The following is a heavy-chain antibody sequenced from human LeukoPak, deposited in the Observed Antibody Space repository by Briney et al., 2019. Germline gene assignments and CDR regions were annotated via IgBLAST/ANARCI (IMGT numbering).Heavy chain of an antibody. CDR1: GFTFSTYA. V-gene: IGHV3-30*04. Sequence: PGRSLRLSCAASGFTFSTYAMHWVRQAPAKGLEWVALISYDGSNKYYADSVKGRFTISRDNSKNTLYLQMNSLRAEDTAVYYCARDREYSYGYDYWGQGTLVTVSS. CDR3: ARDREYSYGYDY. CDR2: ISYDGSNK. D-gene: IGHD5-18*01. J-gene: IGHJ4*02.